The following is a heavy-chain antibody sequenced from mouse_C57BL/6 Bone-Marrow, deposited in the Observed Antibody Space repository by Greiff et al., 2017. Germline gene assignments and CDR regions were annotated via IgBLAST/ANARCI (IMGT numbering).Heavy chain of an antibody. V-gene: IGHV1-54*01. Sequence: VQLQQSGAVLVRPGTSVKVSCKASGYAFTNYLIEWVKQRPGQGLEWIGVINPGSGGTNYNEKFKGKATLTADKSSSTAYMQLSSLTSEDSAVCFCARSKNWESWFAYWGQGTLVTVSA. D-gene: IGHD4-1*01. CDR3: ARSKNWESWFAY. J-gene: IGHJ3*01. CDR2: INPGSGGT. CDR1: GYAFTNYL.